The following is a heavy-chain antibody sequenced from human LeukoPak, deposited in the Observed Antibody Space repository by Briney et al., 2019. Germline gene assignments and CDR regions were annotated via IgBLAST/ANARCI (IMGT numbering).Heavy chain of an antibody. CDR2: INHSGST. D-gene: IGHD2-15*01. Sequence: PSETLSLTCAVYGGSFSGYYWSWIRQPPGKGLEWIGEINHSGSTNYNPSLKSRVTISVDTSKNQFSLKLSSVTAADTAVYYCARARYCSGGSCYPYYYYMDVWGKGTTVTVSS. J-gene: IGHJ6*03. V-gene: IGHV4-34*01. CDR1: GGSFSGYY. CDR3: ARARYCSGGSCYPYYYYMDV.